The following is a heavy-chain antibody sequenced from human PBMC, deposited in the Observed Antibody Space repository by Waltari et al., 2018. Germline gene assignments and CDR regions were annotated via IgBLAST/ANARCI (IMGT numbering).Heavy chain of an antibody. CDR1: GYTFTSYA. J-gene: IGHJ4*02. CDR3: ARDPAGFDY. CDR2: INGGNVNT. V-gene: IGHV1-3*01. Sequence: QVQLVQSGAEVKKPGASVKVSCKASGYTFTSYAMHWVRQAPGQRLEWMVWINGGNVNTKYSQKFQGRVTITRDPSASTAYMEVSSLRSEDTAVYYCARDPAGFDYWGQGTLVTVSS.